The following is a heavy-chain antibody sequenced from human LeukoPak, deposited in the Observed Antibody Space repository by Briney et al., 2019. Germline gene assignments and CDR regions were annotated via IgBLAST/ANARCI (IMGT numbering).Heavy chain of an antibody. Sequence: SETLSLTCAVYGGSFSGYYWRWLRQPPGKGLEWIGEINHSGSPNDNPSLKSRVTISVDTSKNQFSLKLSSGTAAEAAVYYCARGVEGYCSSTSCYPYYYYYYYMDVWGKGTTVTVSS. J-gene: IGHJ6*03. CDR1: GGSFSGYY. V-gene: IGHV4-34*01. CDR2: INHSGSP. CDR3: ARGVEGYCSSTSCYPYYYYYYYMDV. D-gene: IGHD2-2*01.